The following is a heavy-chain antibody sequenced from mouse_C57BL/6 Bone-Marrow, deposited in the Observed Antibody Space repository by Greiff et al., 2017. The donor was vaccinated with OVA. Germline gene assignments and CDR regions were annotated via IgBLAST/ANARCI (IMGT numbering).Heavy chain of an antibody. CDR1: GYTFTDYY. CDR2: INPNNGGT. Sequence: EVQLQQSGPELVKPGASVKISCKASGYTFTDYYMNWVKQSHGKSLEWIGDINPNNGGTSYNQKFKGKATLTVDKSSSTAYMELRSLTSEDSAVYYCARGRPSDYWGQGTTLTVSS. V-gene: IGHV1-26*01. CDR3: ARGRPSDY. J-gene: IGHJ2*01.